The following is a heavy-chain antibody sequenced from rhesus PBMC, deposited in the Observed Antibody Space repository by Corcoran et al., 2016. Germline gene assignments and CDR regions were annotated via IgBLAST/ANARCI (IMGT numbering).Heavy chain of an antibody. V-gene: IGHV1S2*01. D-gene: IGHD4-23*01. CDR1: GYTFTDYH. J-gene: IGHJ4*01. CDR2: INPYNGNT. Sequence: QVQLVQSGAEVKKPGSSVKVSCKASGYTFTDYHMHWVRQAPRQGLEWMGWINPYNGNTKDAQEFQGRVTMTRDTSTSTAYMELSSLRSEDTAVYYCAREGVYTVTMFDYWGQGVLVTVSS. CDR3: AREGVYTVTMFDY.